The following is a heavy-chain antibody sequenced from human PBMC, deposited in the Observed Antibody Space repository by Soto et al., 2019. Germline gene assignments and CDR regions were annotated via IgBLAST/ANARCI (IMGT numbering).Heavy chain of an antibody. CDR3: ASRDPGTSVDY. D-gene: IGHD1-7*01. CDR1: GGSSTSNNW. Sequence: QVQLQESGPGLVKPSGTLSLTCAVSGGSSTSNNWWTWVRQPPGQGLEWIGEIYRTGSTNYNPSLKSRVTTSLDKSENQFSLKVTSLTAADTAVYYCASRDPGTSVDYWGQGTLVTVSS. V-gene: IGHV4-4*02. CDR2: IYRTGST. J-gene: IGHJ4*02.